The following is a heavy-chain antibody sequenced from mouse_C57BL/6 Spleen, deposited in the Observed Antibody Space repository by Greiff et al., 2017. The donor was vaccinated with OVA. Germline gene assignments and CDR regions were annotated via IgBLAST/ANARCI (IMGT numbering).Heavy chain of an antibody. J-gene: IGHJ4*01. CDR1: GYSITSGYY. Sequence: EVKLMESGPGLVKPSQSLSLTCSVTGYSITSGYYWNWIRQFPGNKLEWMGYISYDGSNNYNPSLKNRISITRDTSKNQFFLKLNSVTTEDTATYYCARGSPDYWGQGTSVTVSS. V-gene: IGHV3-6*01. CDR3: ARGSPDY. CDR2: ISYDGSN.